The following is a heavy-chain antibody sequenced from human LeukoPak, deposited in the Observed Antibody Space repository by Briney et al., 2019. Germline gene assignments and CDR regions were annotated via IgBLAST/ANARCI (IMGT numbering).Heavy chain of an antibody. J-gene: IGHJ5*02. CDR2: INPNSGGT. Sequence: GASVKVSCKASGYTFTDSYMHWVRQAPGQGLEWMGWINPNSGGTNYAQKFQGRVTMTRDTSITTAYMDLSRLRSDDTAVYYCARDLTIRRRYCSGGSCSPNWFDPWGQGTLVTVSS. D-gene: IGHD2-15*01. CDR3: ARDLTIRRRYCSGGSCSPNWFDP. V-gene: IGHV1-2*02. CDR1: GYTFTDSY.